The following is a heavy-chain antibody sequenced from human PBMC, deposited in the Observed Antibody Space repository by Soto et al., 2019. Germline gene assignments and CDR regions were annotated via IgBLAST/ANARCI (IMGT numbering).Heavy chain of an antibody. V-gene: IGHV3-30-3*01. CDR2: ISYDGSNK. CDR3: ARGKLRYFDWLLSPYYGMDV. D-gene: IGHD3-9*01. J-gene: IGHJ6*02. Sequence: GGSLSLSCAASGFTFSSYAMHWVRQAPGKGLEWVAVISYDGSNKYYADSVKGRFTISRDNSKNTLYLQMNSLRAEDTAVYYCARGKLRYFDWLLSPYYGMDVWGQGTTVTVSS. CDR1: GFTFSSYA.